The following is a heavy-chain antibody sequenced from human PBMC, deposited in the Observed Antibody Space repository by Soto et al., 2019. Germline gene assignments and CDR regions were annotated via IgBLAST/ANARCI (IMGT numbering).Heavy chain of an antibody. V-gene: IGHV1-46*03. CDR1: GYTFTSYY. J-gene: IGHJ5*02. CDR3: ARDGRAKAGGSVVGGFDP. D-gene: IGHD2-15*01. CDR2: INPSGGST. Sequence: AASVKVSCKASGYTFTSYYMHWVRQAPGQGLEWMGIINPSGGSTRYAQKFQGRVTMTRDTSTSSVYMGLSSLRSEDTAVYYCARDGRAKAGGSVVGGFDPWGQGTLVTVSS.